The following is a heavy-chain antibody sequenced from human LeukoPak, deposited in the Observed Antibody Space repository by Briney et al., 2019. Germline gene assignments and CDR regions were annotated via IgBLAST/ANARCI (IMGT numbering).Heavy chain of an antibody. Sequence: GGSLRLSCSASGFTVSSNYMSWVRQAPGKGLEWVSVIYSGGSTYYADSVKGRFTISRDNSKNTLYLQMNSLRAEDTAVYYCARDRKTSPSNYYMDVWGKGTTVTVSS. CDR3: ARDRKTSPSNYYMDV. V-gene: IGHV3-53*01. CDR1: GFTVSSNY. D-gene: IGHD2-2*01. J-gene: IGHJ6*03. CDR2: IYSGGST.